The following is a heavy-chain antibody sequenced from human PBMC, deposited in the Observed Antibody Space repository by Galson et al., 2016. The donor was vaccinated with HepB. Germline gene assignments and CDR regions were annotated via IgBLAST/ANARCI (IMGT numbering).Heavy chain of an antibody. CDR3: ARGPFLYSSSWYYFDY. J-gene: IGHJ4*02. Sequence: SLRLSCAASGFTFDDHGLSWVRQVPGKGLEWVSGINWNGGSTGYADSVKGRFTISRDNAKNSLYPQMNSLRAEDTALYHCARGPFLYSSSWYYFDYWGQGTLVTVSS. V-gene: IGHV3-20*01. CDR2: INWNGGST. D-gene: IGHD6-13*01. CDR1: GFTFDDHG.